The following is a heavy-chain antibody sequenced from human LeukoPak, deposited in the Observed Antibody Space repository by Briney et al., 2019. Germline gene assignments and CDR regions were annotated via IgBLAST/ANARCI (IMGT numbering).Heavy chain of an antibody. V-gene: IGHV4-34*01. Sequence: SETLSLTCAVYGGFISGYYWSWIRQPPGKGLEWIGEINHSGSTNYNPSLKSRVTISVDTSKNQFPLKLSSVTAADTAVYYCARGRGSAYWGEGTLLTVSS. CDR1: GGFISGYY. CDR2: INHSGST. CDR3: ARGRGSAY. D-gene: IGHD3-10*01. J-gene: IGHJ4*02.